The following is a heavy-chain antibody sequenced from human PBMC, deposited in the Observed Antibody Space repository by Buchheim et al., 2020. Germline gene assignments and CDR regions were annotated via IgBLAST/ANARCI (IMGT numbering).Heavy chain of an antibody. D-gene: IGHD2-2*01. V-gene: IGHV3-21*02. J-gene: IGHJ5*02. CDR1: GFTFTSYS. CDR3: ARGSYEYCSSTSCYDWFDP. Sequence: EVQLVESGGGLVKPGGSLRLSCAASGFTFTSYSMNWVRQAPGKGLEWVSSISGSSIYIYYADSVKGRFTISRDNAKNSLYLQMNSLRAEDTAVYYCARGSYEYCSSTSCYDWFDPWGQGTL. CDR2: ISGSSIYI.